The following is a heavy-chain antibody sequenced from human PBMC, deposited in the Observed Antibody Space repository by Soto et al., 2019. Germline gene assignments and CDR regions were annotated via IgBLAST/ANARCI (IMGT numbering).Heavy chain of an antibody. J-gene: IGHJ4*02. CDR3: VRAPPIASRQYHFDY. V-gene: IGHV3-48*02. Sequence: GGSLRLSCAASGFKFSTYTVNWVRQAPGKGLEWIAYISSSSSSIYYADSVKGRFTVSRDNAKNSLYLQMNSLRDEDTAVYYCVRAPPIASRQYHFDYWGQGTLVTVSS. CDR1: GFKFSTYT. CDR2: ISSSSSSI. D-gene: IGHD6-6*01.